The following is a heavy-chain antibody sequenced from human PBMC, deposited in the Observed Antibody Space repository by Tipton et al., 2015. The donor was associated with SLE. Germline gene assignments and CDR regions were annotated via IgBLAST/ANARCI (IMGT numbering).Heavy chain of an antibody. D-gene: IGHD5-12*01. CDR1: GGSLSSYY. CDR3: ARRHYSGPFDS. CDR2: IYASGST. J-gene: IGHJ4*02. Sequence: TLSLTCTVSGGSLSSYYWSWIRQPAGKGLEWIGRIYASGSTEYNPSLKSRVTISVDPSKNQFSLRLTSLTAADTAVYYCARRHYSGPFDSWGQGTLVTVSS. V-gene: IGHV4-4*07.